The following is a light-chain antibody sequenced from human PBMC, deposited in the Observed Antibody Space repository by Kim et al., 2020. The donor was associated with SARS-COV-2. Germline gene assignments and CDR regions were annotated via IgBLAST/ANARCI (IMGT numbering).Light chain of an antibody. V-gene: IGKV1-5*03. CDR2: KVS. CDR3: QHYNSYWT. Sequence: SASVGDRITITCRARQRINNDLAWYQHKPGKAPKVLIYKVSNLESGVPSRFSGSGSGTEFTLTISSLQPDDFATYFCQHYNSYWTFGQGTKVDIK. J-gene: IGKJ1*01. CDR1: QRINND.